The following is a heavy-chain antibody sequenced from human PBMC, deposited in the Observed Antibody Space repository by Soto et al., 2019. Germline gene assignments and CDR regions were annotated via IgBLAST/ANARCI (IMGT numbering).Heavy chain of an antibody. CDR2: IYYSGST. CDR3: ARIRAPVFSGFDP. D-gene: IGHD3-16*01. Sequence: SETLSLTCTVSGGSISSYYWSWIRQPPGKGLEWIGYIYYSGSTNYNPSLKSRVTISVDTSKNQFSLKLSSVTAADTAVYYCARIRAPVFSGFDPWGKGPLVTVP. CDR1: GGSISSYY. J-gene: IGHJ5*02. V-gene: IGHV4-59*08.